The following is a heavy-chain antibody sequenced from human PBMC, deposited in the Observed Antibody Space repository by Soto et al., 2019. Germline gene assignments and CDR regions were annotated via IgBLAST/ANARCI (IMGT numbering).Heavy chain of an antibody. CDR1: GGSISSSGYY. CDR3: ARGPGTMPKIDY. V-gene: IGHV4-31*03. J-gene: IGHJ4*02. D-gene: IGHD2-2*01. Sequence: SETLSLTCTVSGGSISSSGYYWGWIRQHPEKGLEWIGYIYYSGSTYYNPSLKSRVTISVDTSKNQFSLKLSSVTAADTAVYYCARGPGTMPKIDYWGQGTLVTVSS. CDR2: IYYSGST.